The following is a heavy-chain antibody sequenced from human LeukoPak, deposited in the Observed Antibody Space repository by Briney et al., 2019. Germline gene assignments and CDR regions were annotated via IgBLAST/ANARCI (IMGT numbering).Heavy chain of an antibody. J-gene: IGHJ4*02. CDR1: GFTFSSYA. CDR3: AKERDSSGYFDY. CDR2: ISGSGDNT. D-gene: IGHD3-22*01. Sequence: GGSLRLSCAASGFTFSSYAMSWVRQTPEKGLEWVSAISGSGDNTNYADSVKGRFTISRDNSKSTLSLQMNSLRAEDTAVYYCAKERDSSGYFDYWGQGTQVTVSS. V-gene: IGHV3-23*01.